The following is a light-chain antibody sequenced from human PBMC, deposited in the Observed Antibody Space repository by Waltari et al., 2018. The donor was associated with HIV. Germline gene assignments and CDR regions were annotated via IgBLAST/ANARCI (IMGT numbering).Light chain of an antibody. V-gene: IGLV2-23*02. J-gene: IGLJ2*01. CDR2: EVN. CDR1: SGDVGLYNF. CDR3: CSYTTTSTYVI. Sequence: QSALTQPASVSGSPGQSITISCTGTSGDVGLYNFVSWYQQHPGKAPQLIIYEVNKRPSGISDRFTCSKSGNTASLTISGLQPEDEADYCCCSYTTTSTYVIFGGGTKLTVL.